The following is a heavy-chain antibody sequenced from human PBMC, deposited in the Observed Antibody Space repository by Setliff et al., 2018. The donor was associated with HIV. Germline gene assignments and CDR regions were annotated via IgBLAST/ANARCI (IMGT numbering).Heavy chain of an antibody. D-gene: IGHD3-22*01. CDR3: AHYNTREALDT. Sequence: GGSLRLSCAASGFTFSTYAMGWVRQAPGKGLECVGRIRSRSNSHATVYAAAVRGRFTISRDDSKNTAYLQMNSLKTEDTAMYYCAHYNTREALDTWGQGTMVTVSS. CDR1: GFTFSTYA. J-gene: IGHJ3*02. CDR2: IRSRSNSHAT. V-gene: IGHV3-73*01.